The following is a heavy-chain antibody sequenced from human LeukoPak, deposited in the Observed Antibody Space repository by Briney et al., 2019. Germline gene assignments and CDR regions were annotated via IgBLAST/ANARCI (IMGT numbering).Heavy chain of an antibody. CDR3: ARGDGGYCSSTSCSNYSPYGKDV. J-gene: IGHJ6*02. CDR2: ISSSGSTI. Sequence: TGGSLRLSCAASGFTFSSYEMNWVRQAPGKGLEWVSYISSSGSTIYYADSVKGRFTISRDNAKNSLYLQMNSLRAEDTAVYYCARGDGGYCSSTSCSNYSPYGKDVWGQGTTVTVSS. D-gene: IGHD2-2*01. V-gene: IGHV3-48*03. CDR1: GFTFSSYE.